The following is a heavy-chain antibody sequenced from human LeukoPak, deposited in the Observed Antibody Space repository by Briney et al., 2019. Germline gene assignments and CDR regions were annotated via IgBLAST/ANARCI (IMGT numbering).Heavy chain of an antibody. D-gene: IGHD5-24*01. V-gene: IGHV3-23*01. J-gene: IGHJ3*02. CDR2: ISGSGGST. Sequence: GGSLRLSCAASGYAFSSYAMSWVRQAPGKGLEWVSVISGSGGSTYYADSVKGRFTIFRDNSKNTLYLQMSSLTAEDTAVYYCARGMARGGYNEDAFDIWGQGTMVTVSS. CDR1: GYAFSSYA. CDR3: ARGMARGGYNEDAFDI.